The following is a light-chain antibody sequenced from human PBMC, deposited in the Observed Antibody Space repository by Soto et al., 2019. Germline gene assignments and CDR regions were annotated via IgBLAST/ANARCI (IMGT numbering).Light chain of an antibody. CDR2: GAS. V-gene: IGKV3-20*01. J-gene: IGKJ4*01. CDR3: QQYGSSPLT. CDR1: QSVTSSY. Sequence: EIVLTQSPGTLSLSPGERATLSCRASQSVTSSYLAWYQQKPGQAPRLLIYGASSRATGIPDRFSGSGSGTDFXXTISRLEPEDFAVYYCQQYGSSPLTFGGGTKVEIK.